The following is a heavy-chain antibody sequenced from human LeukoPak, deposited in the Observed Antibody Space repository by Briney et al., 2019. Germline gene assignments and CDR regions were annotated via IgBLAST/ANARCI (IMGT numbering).Heavy chain of an antibody. CDR1: GFTFSDYY. CDR2: INHSGST. V-gene: IGHV4-34*01. J-gene: IGHJ4*02. CDR3: ARDQQLSPLFDY. D-gene: IGHD6-13*01. Sequence: PGGSLRLSCAASGFTFSDYYMSWIRQPPGKGLEWIGEINHSGSTNYNPSLKSRVTISVDTSKNQFSLKLSSVTAADTAAYYCARDQQLSPLFDYWGQGTLVTVSS.